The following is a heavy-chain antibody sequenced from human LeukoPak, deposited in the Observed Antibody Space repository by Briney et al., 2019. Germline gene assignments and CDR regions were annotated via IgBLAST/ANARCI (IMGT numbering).Heavy chain of an antibody. D-gene: IGHD3-3*01. CDR2: ISGSGGST. CDR3: ATYYDFWSGYPGGNYFDY. J-gene: IGHJ4*02. CDR1: GFTFSSYA. V-gene: IGHV3-23*01. Sequence: GGSLRLSRAASGFTFSSYAMSWVRQAPGKGLEWVSAISGSGGSTYYADSVKGRFTISRDNSKNTLYLQMNSLRAEDTAVYYCATYYDFWSGYPGGNYFDYWGQGTLVTVSS.